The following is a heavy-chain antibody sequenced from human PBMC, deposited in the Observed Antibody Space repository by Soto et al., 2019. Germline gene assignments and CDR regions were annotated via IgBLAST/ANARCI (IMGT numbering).Heavy chain of an antibody. CDR1: GYTFTSYG. Sequence: QVQLVQSGAEVKKPGASVKVSCKASGYTFTSYGISWVRQAPGHGLEWMGWISAYNGNTNYAQKLQGRVTMTTDTSTSTAYMELRSLRSNDTAVYYCARDAVDIVATINSDYSGQGTLVTVSS. V-gene: IGHV1-18*01. D-gene: IGHD5-12*01. CDR3: ARDAVDIVATINSDY. CDR2: ISAYNGNT. J-gene: IGHJ4*02.